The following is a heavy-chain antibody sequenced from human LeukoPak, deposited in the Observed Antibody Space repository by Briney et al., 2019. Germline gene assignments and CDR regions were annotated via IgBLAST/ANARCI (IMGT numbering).Heavy chain of an antibody. CDR2: IYHSGST. J-gene: IGHJ5*02. CDR1: GGSISSSNW. V-gene: IGHV4-4*02. Sequence: PSGTLSLTCAVSGGSISSSNWWSWVRQPPGKGLEWIGEIYHSGSTNYNPSLKSRVTISVDKSKNQFSLKLYPVTAADTAVYYCARLRDCSDTSCYWFDPWGQGTLVTVSS. CDR3: ARLRDCSDTSCYWFDP. D-gene: IGHD2-2*01.